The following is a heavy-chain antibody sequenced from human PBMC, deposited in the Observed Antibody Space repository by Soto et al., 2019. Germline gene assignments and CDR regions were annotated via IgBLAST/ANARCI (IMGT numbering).Heavy chain of an antibody. D-gene: IGHD1-26*01. CDR3: ARDRSGFDP. V-gene: IGHV1-3*01. CDR2: INAGNGNT. CDR1: GYTFTSYA. J-gene: IGHJ5*02. Sequence: QVQLVQSGAEVKKPGASVKVSCKASGYTFTSYAMHWVRQAPGQRLEWMGWINAGNGNTKYSQKFQGRVTITRDTSASTASMELSSLRSEDTAVYYCARDRSGFDPWGQGTLVTVSS.